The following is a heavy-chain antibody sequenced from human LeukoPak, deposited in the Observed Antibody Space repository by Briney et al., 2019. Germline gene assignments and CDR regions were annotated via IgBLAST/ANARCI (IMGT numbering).Heavy chain of an antibody. D-gene: IGHD3-9*01. V-gene: IGHV3-7*03. Sequence: GGSLRLSCAASGFTFSSYWMSWVRQPPGKGLEWVANIKHDGSGKYYVDSVKGRFYISRDYAKNSVYLQMNSLIAEDTAVYYCARGPGRVATTTTGSFDMWGEGTEVTVS. J-gene: IGHJ3*02. CDR1: GFTFSSYW. CDR3: ARGPGRVATTTTGSFDM. CDR2: IKHDGSGK.